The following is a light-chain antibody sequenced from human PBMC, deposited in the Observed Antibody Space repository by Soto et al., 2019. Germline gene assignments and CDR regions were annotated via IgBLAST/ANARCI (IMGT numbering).Light chain of an antibody. CDR2: ISS. V-gene: IGKV1-5*01. Sequence: DNQMTQSPSSLSASVGDRVTISCRASQSITRCLGWYQQKPGKAPKLMIFISSSIESGVPSRFSGRGSGTDFNFSLNSLEPEDCATYYCQQCYTLLYTFGHGTKVDI. CDR1: QSITRC. CDR3: QQCYTLLYT. J-gene: IGKJ2*01.